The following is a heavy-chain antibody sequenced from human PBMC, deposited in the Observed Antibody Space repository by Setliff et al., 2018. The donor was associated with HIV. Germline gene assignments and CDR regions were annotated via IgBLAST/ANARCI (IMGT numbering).Heavy chain of an antibody. Sequence: PSETLSLTCTVSGDSVSSGSYYWSWIRQPPGKGLEWIGYIYYSGSTNYNASLKSRVAISVDTSKNQFSLKLSSVTAADTAVYFCARGGAVSADFDSWGQGTLVTVSS. CDR2: IYYSGST. D-gene: IGHD3-16*01. V-gene: IGHV4-61*01. CDR1: GDSVSSGSYY. J-gene: IGHJ5*01. CDR3: ARGGAVSADFDS.